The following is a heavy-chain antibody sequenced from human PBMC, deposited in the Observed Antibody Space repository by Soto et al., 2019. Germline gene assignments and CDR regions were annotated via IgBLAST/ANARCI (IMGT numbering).Heavy chain of an antibody. J-gene: IGHJ4*02. CDR2: VNWNGGST. CDR1: GFTFDDYG. CDR3: VRGASLNFDY. D-gene: IGHD1-26*01. V-gene: IGHV3-20*04. Sequence: EVQLVESGGGVLRPGGSLRLSCAASGFTFDDYGMSWARQAPGKGLEWVSGVNWNGGSTGYADSVKGRFTISRDNAKNSLYLQMNSLRDEDTAFYYCVRGASLNFDYWGQGPLVTVSS.